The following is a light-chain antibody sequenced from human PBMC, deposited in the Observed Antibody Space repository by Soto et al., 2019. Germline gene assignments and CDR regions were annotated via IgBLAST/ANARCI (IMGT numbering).Light chain of an antibody. CDR3: SSYTGNNNYV. CDR1: SSDVGGYSY. V-gene: IGLV2-14*01. J-gene: IGLJ1*01. Sequence: QSVLTQPASVSGSPGQSSTISCTGTSSDVGGYSYVSWFQQHPGKVPKLMIYDVSNRPSGVSNRFSGSKSGNTASLTISGLQAEDEADYYCSSYTGNNNYVFGSGTKLTVL. CDR2: DVS.